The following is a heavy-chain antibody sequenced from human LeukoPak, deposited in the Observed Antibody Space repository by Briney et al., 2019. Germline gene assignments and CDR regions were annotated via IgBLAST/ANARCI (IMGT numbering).Heavy chain of an antibody. Sequence: GGSLRLSCAASGFTVSNNYMNWVRQAPGKGLEWVSSITSRRTYIYNADSVKGRFTISRDNAKNAVYLQMNSLRAEDTAVYYCAREDNLNAFDYWGQGTLVTVSS. D-gene: IGHD1-1*01. CDR3: AREDNLNAFDY. CDR1: GFTVSNNY. J-gene: IGHJ4*02. CDR2: ITSRRTYI. V-gene: IGHV3-21*01.